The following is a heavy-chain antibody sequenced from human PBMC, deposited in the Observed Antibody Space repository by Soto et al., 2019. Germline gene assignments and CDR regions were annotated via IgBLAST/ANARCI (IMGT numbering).Heavy chain of an antibody. CDR2: MNPNSGNT. V-gene: IGHV1-8*01. J-gene: IGHJ6*03. CDR3: ARWAWVAANYYYYHYMDV. CDR1: GYTFTSYD. D-gene: IGHD2-15*01. Sequence: ASVKVSCKASGYTFTSYDINWVRQATGQGLEWMGWMNPNSGNTGYAQKFQGRVTMTRNTSISTAYMELSSLRSEDTAVYYCARWAWVAANYYYYHYMDVWGKGTTVTVSS.